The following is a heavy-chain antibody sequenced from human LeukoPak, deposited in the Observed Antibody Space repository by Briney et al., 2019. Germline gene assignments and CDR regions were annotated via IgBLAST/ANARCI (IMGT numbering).Heavy chain of an antibody. D-gene: IGHD3-22*01. CDR2: IYHSGST. Sequence: SGTLSLTCAVSGGSISSSNWWSWVRQPPGRGLEWIGEIYHSGSTNYNPSLKSRVTISVDKSKNQFSLKLSSVTAADTAVYYCARNTYYYDSSGYYSPSGIDYWGQGTLVTVSS. J-gene: IGHJ4*02. CDR3: ARNTYYYDSSGYYSPSGIDY. CDR1: GGSISSSNW. V-gene: IGHV4-4*02.